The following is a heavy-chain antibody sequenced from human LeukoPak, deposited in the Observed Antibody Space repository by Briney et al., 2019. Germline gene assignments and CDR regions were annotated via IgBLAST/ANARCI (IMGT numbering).Heavy chain of an antibody. CDR3: ARLYSSSWYRVDDY. D-gene: IGHD6-13*01. CDR1: GNTFTTYG. V-gene: IGHV1-18*01. CDR2: ISPYNGNT. J-gene: IGHJ4*02. Sequence: GASVKVSCKASGNTFTTYGISWVRQAPGQGLEWMGWISPYNGNTNYAQKLQGRVTLTTDTSTSTAYMELRSLRSDDTAVYYCARLYSSSWYRVDDYWGQETLVTVSS.